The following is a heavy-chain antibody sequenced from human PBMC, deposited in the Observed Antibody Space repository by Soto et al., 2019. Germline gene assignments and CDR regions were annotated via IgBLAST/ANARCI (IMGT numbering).Heavy chain of an antibody. CDR2: IFSNDEK. D-gene: IGHD6-19*01. J-gene: IGHJ4*02. CDR1: GFSLSNARMG. CDR3: ARTTGYSSGWYLDY. V-gene: IGHV2-26*01. Sequence: QVTLKESGPVLVKPTETLTLTCTVSGFSLSNARMGVSWIRQPPGKALEWLAHIFSNDEKSYSTSLKSRLTIPKDTSKSHVVLTMTNMDPVDTATYYCARTTGYSSGWYLDYWGQGTLVTVSS.